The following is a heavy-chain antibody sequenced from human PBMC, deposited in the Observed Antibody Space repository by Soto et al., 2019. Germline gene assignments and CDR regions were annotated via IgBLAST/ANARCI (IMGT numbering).Heavy chain of an antibody. Sequence: SETLSLTCTVSGGSISSSSYYWGWIRQPPGKGLEWIGSIYYSGSTYYNPSLKSRVTISVDTSKNQFSLKLSSVTAADTAVYYCARRRSAVAGSHEWWFDPWGQGTLVTVSS. CDR3: ARRRSAVAGSHEWWFDP. CDR1: GGSISSSSYY. J-gene: IGHJ5*02. CDR2: IYYSGST. V-gene: IGHV4-39*01. D-gene: IGHD6-19*01.